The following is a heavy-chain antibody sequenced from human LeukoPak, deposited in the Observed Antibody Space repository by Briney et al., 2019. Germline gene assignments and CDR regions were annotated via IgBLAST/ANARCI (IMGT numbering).Heavy chain of an antibody. CDR1: GFTFSTYS. J-gene: IGHJ4*02. V-gene: IGHV3-23*01. D-gene: IGHD3-9*01. CDR3: AKWGDYDVLTGYYVSDY. Sequence: GGSLRLSCAASGFTFSTYSMNWVRQAPGKGLEWVSAITGGGSGIYYADSMKSRFTISRDNSKNTLYLQINSLRAEDTAVYYCAKWGDYDVLTGYYVSDYWGQGTLVTVSS. CDR2: ITGGGSGI.